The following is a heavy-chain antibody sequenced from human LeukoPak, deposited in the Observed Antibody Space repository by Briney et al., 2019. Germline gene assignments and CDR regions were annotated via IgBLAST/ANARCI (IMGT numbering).Heavy chain of an antibody. D-gene: IGHD3-10*02. CDR1: GFTVSRNY. Sequence: GGSLRLSCAASGFTVSRNYMSWVRQAPGKGLEWVSVIYSGGDTSYADSVKGRFTISRDNSKNTLYLQMNSLRAEDAAVYYCARVHNYVFDYWGQGTLVTVSS. CDR2: IYSGGDT. CDR3: ARVHNYVFDY. J-gene: IGHJ4*02. V-gene: IGHV3-53*01.